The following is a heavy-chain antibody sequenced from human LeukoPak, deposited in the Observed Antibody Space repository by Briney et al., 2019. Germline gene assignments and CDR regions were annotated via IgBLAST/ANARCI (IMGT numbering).Heavy chain of an antibody. CDR1: GFTVSSNY. D-gene: IGHD1-26*01. Sequence: GGSLRLSCAASGFTVSSNYMSWVRQAPGKGLEWVSVTYSGGSTYYADSVKGRFTISRDNSKNTLYLQMNSLRAEDTAVYYCARENIVGATPPSYFDYWGQGTLVTVSS. V-gene: IGHV3-66*01. J-gene: IGHJ4*02. CDR3: ARENIVGATPPSYFDY. CDR2: TYSGGST.